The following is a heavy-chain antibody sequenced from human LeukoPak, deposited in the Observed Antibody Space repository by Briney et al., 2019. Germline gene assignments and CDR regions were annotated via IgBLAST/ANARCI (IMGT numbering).Heavy chain of an antibody. CDR2: IRFDGSDK. CDR3: AKDGGRVVAGKVGFDF. Sequence: GGSLRLSCGASGFTFRSYGIHWVRQAPAKGLEWVAFIRFDGSDKYYVDSVKGRFTVSRDNSKNTVYLQMNSLKPEDTAVYYCAKDGGRVVAGKVGFDFWGQGTLVTVSS. D-gene: IGHD6-19*01. V-gene: IGHV3-30*02. CDR1: GFTFRSYG. J-gene: IGHJ4*02.